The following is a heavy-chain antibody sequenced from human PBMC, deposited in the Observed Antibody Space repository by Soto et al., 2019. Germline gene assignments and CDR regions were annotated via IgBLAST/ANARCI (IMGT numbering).Heavy chain of an antibody. D-gene: IGHD5-18*01. CDR2: ISGSADIT. CDR3: AKDIAAGQGYRIFDS. J-gene: IGHJ4*02. Sequence: VQLLESGGTSVRPGGSLRLSCAASGFTFSKFAMIWVRQAPGKGLEWVSTISGSADITFNADSVKGRFTTSRDNSKNTLFVQMDSLRVEDTAVYYCAKDIAAGQGYRIFDSWGQGTLVTVSS. V-gene: IGHV3-23*01. CDR1: GFTFSKFA.